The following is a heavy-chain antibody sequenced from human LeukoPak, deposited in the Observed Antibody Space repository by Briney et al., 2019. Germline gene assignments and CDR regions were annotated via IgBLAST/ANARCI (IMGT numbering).Heavy chain of an antibody. J-gene: IGHJ4*02. V-gene: IGHV3-30*18. Sequence: GGSLRLSCAASGFTFSSYGMHWVRQAPGKGLEWVAVISYDGSNKYYADSVKGRFTISRDNSKNTLYLQMNSLRAKDTAVYYCAKDRDYGDYAPDFDYWGQGTLVTVSS. CDR1: GFTFSSYG. CDR2: ISYDGSNK. D-gene: IGHD4-17*01. CDR3: AKDRDYGDYAPDFDY.